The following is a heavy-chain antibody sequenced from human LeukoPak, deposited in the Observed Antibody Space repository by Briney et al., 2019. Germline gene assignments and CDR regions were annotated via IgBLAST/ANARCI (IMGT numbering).Heavy chain of an antibody. CDR3: AKSGHYDSSGYYAY. CDR2: ISYDGSNK. V-gene: IGHV3-30*18. D-gene: IGHD3-22*01. Sequence: PGGSLRLSCAASGFIFSHYGMHWVRQAPGKGLEWVAVISYDGSNKYYADSVKGRFTISRDNSKNTLYLQMNSLRAEDTAVYYCAKSGHYDSSGYYAYWGQGTLVTVSS. J-gene: IGHJ4*02. CDR1: GFIFSHYG.